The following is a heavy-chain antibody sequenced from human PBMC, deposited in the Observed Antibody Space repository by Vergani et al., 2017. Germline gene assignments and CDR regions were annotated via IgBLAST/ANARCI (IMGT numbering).Heavy chain of an antibody. J-gene: IGHJ6*03. CDR1: GYTFTSYA. CDR3: ASRKHCSSTSCYKSSYYYYYMDV. Sequence: QVQLVQSGAEVKKPGASVKVSCKASGYTFTSYAMHWVRQAPGQRLEWMGWINAGNGNTKYSQKFQGRVTITRDTSASTAYMELSSLRSEDTAVYYCASRKHCSSTSCYKSSYYYYYMDVWGKGTTVTVSS. D-gene: IGHD2-2*01. V-gene: IGHV1-3*01. CDR2: INAGNGNT.